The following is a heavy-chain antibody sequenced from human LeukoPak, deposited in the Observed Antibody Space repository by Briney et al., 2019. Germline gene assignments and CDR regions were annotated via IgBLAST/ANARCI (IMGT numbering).Heavy chain of an antibody. CDR1: GFTFSSYW. V-gene: IGHV3-74*01. CDR3: ARAGFTFSDYFGSFFDY. Sequence: GGSLRLSCAASGFTFSSYWMHWVRQAPGKGLVWVSRINSDGSGTSYADSVKGRYTISRDNANNSLYLQMNSLRAEDTAVYYCARAGFTFSDYFGSFFDYWGQGTLVTVSS. CDR2: INSDGSGT. J-gene: IGHJ4*02. D-gene: IGHD3-10*01.